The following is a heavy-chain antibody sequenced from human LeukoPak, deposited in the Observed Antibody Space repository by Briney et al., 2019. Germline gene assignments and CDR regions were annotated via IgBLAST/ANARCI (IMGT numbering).Heavy chain of an antibody. CDR2: ITWDAGSA. J-gene: IGHJ6*03. Sequence: QPGGSLRLSCAASGFTFDDYAMHWVRQAPGKALEWVSLITWDAGSACYADSVKGRFTISRDNSKYSLFLQMNSLRAEDTALYYCAKGGISVASSKYYYMDVWGKGTTVTVSS. CDR3: AKGGISVASSKYYYMDV. V-gene: IGHV3-43D*03. D-gene: IGHD1-14*01. CDR1: GFTFDDYA.